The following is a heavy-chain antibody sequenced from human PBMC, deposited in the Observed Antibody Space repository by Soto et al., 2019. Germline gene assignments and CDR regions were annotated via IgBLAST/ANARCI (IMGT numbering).Heavy chain of an antibody. CDR1: GGSISSGCYS. CDR2: TYQIGSA. V-gene: IGHV4-30-2*06. J-gene: IGHJ6*02. Sequence: SETLSLTCTVSGGSISSGCYSWTWIRQSPGKGLEWIGYTYQIGSAYYNPSLKSRVTISVDRSKNQFSLNLTSVTAADTAVYYCSRDYYGMDVWGQGTTVTVSS. CDR3: SRDYYGMDV.